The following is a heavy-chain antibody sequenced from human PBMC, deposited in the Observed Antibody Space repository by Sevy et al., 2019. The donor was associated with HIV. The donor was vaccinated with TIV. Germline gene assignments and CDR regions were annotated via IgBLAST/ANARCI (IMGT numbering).Heavy chain of an antibody. CDR2: IKPDGSES. D-gene: IGHD3-10*01. Sequence: GGFLRLPCAASGFTFENYWMTWVRQAPGKGLEWVANIKPDGSESYYLDSVKGRFTFSRDNTKNSLFLQMNNMKAEDTAIYYCARSGGYGWDFWGQGTMVTVSS. CDR3: ARSGGYGWDF. J-gene: IGHJ6*02. CDR1: GFTFENYW. V-gene: IGHV3-7*01.